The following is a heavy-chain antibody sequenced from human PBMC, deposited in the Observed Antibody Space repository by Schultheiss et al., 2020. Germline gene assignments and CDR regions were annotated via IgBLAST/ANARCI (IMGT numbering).Heavy chain of an antibody. CDR3: ARGQWLGLTNPFDY. CDR1: GYTFTGYY. D-gene: IGHD6-19*01. V-gene: IGHV1-2*06. Sequence: ASVKVSCKASGYTFTGYYLHWVRQAPGQGLEWMGRINPNSGGTNSAQKFQGRVTMTRDTSISTAYMELSRLRSDDTAVYYCARGQWLGLTNPFDYWGQGTLVTVSS. CDR2: INPNSGGT. J-gene: IGHJ4*02.